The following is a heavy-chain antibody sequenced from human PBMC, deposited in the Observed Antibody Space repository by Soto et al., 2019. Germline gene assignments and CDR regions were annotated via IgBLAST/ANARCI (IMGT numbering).Heavy chain of an antibody. CDR3: ARALGQSSGWSIPLPFDY. D-gene: IGHD6-19*01. Sequence: KPSGTLSLTCSVSGGSISSGGHYWSWIRQHPGKGLEWMGYIYNSGSTYYNPSLKSRLTISGDTSKDHFSLKLSSVTAADTAVYYCARALGQSSGWSIPLPFDYWGQGTLVTVSS. J-gene: IGHJ4*02. CDR2: IYNSGST. CDR1: GGSISSGGHY. V-gene: IGHV4-31*03.